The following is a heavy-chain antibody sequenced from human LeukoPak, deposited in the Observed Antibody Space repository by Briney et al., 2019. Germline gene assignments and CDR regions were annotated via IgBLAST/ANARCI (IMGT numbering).Heavy chain of an antibody. CDR1: GFTFNDYY. Sequence: GSLRLSCGASGFTFNDYYMTWIRQAPGKGLAWAESIYYSGNTNYNPSLKSRVTISLNTSKTQFSLKLSSVTAADTAVYYCARDRGYYESSGPHNWFDPWGQGTLVTVSS. V-gene: IGHV4-59*01. CDR2: IYYSGNT. CDR3: ARDRGYYESSGPHNWFDP. D-gene: IGHD3-22*01. J-gene: IGHJ5*02.